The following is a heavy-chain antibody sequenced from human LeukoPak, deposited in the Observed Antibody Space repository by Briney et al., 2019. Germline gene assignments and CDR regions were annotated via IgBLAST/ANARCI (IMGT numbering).Heavy chain of an antibody. D-gene: IGHD3-22*01. J-gene: IGHJ5*02. CDR2: IRSNSDGGTI. CDR3: ATDFYDST. Sequence: GGSLRLSCETSGFTFSNVWMNWVRQAPGKGLEWVGRIRSNSDGGTIDYAAPVKGRFTLSRDDSKTTLYLQMNSLQTEDTAVYYCATDFYDSTWGQGTLVTVSS. CDR1: GFTFSNVW. V-gene: IGHV3-15*07.